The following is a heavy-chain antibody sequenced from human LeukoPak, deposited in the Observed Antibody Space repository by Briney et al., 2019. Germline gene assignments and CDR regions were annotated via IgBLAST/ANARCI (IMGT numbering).Heavy chain of an antibody. CDR1: GFTFSSYA. J-gene: IGHJ4*02. Sequence: GGSLRLSCAASGFTFSSYAMSWVRQAPGKGLEWVSTLSGSGATTYHADSVKGRFTISRDNSKNTLYLQMNSLRAEDTAVYYCARDRGYSYGYPDYWGQGTLVTVSS. D-gene: IGHD5-18*01. CDR2: LSGSGATT. V-gene: IGHV3-23*01. CDR3: ARDRGYSYGYPDY.